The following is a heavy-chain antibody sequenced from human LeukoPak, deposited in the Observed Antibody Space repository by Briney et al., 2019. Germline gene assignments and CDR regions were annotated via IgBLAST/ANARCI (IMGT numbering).Heavy chain of an antibody. CDR2: ISYSGST. CDR3: ARARAYSNQGFYYYGMDV. V-gene: IGHV4-59*01. J-gene: IGHJ6*02. CDR1: GGSIRRDY. Sequence: MASETLSLTCTVSGGSIRRDYWSWIRQPPGKGLEWVGYISYSGSTSYNPSLESRVTMSVDTSKNQVSLKVNSVTAADTAVYFCARARAYSNQGFYYYGMDVWGQGTTVTVPS. D-gene: IGHD4-11*01.